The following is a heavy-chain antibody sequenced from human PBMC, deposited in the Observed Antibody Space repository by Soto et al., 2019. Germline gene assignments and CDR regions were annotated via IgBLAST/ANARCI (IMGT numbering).Heavy chain of an antibody. D-gene: IGHD3-10*01. Sequence: SETLSLTCTVSGGSISSYYWSWIRQPPGKGLEWIGYIYYSGSTNYNPSLKSRVTISVDTSKNQFSLKLSSVTAADTAVYYCARGLWFGELSDGFDPWGQGTLVTVSS. V-gene: IGHV4-59*01. CDR3: ARGLWFGELSDGFDP. CDR1: GGSISSYY. J-gene: IGHJ5*02. CDR2: IYYSGST.